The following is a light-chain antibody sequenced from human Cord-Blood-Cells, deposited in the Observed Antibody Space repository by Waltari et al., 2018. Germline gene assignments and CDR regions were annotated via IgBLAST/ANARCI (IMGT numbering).Light chain of an antibody. Sequence: EIVLTQSPATLSLSPGERATLSCRASQSVSSYIACYQQKPGQAPRLLIYYASNRATGIPARFSGSGSGTDVALTISSLEPEDFAVYYCQQRSNWPRTFGQGTKVESK. CDR1: QSVSSY. CDR3: QQRSNWPRT. V-gene: IGKV3-11*01. J-gene: IGKJ1*01. CDR2: YAS.